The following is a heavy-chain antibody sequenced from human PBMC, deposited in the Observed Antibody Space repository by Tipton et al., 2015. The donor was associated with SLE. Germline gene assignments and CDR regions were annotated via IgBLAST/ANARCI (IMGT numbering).Heavy chain of an antibody. CDR3: AKSLGDFYYYYYMDV. CDR2: ISSSSSTI. J-gene: IGHJ6*03. D-gene: IGHD4-17*01. V-gene: IGHV3-48*01. Sequence: SLRLSCAASGFTFSSYSMNWVRQAPGKGLEWVSYISSSSSTIYYADSVKGRFTISRDNAKDTLYLQMNSLRAEDTAVYYCAKSLGDFYYYYYMDVWGKGTTVTVSS. CDR1: GFTFSSYS.